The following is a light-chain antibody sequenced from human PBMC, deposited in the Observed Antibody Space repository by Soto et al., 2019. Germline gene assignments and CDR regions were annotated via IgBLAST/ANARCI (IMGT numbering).Light chain of an antibody. CDR3: QHYDTSLT. CDR1: QSVSRSN. J-gene: IGKJ4*01. CDR2: GAS. Sequence: EIVLTQSPGTLSLSPGERATLSCRASQSVSRSNFAWYQQKPGQAPRLLIYGASSRATGIPDRFSGAGSGTDVTLSINRLEPEDFAVYYCQHYDTSLTFGGGTKVEL. V-gene: IGKV3-20*01.